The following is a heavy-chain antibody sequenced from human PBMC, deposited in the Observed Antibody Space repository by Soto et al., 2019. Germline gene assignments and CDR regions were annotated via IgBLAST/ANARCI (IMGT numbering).Heavy chain of an antibody. CDR1: GFTLSSDW. CDR2: INSDGSST. Sequence: PGGSLRLSCAASGFTLSSDWMHWVRQAPGKGLVWVSRINSDGSSTGYADSVKGRFTISRDNAKNTLYLQMNSLRAEDTAVYYCARDPGTGYYDSSGYNYDWGQGTLVTVSS. V-gene: IGHV3-74*01. J-gene: IGHJ4*02. CDR3: ARDPGTGYYDSSGYNYD. D-gene: IGHD3-22*01.